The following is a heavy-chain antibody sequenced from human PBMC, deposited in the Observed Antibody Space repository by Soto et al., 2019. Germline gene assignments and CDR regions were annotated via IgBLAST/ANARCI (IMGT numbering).Heavy chain of an antibody. Sequence: PGGSLRLSCAASGFTFSSYGMHWVRQAPGKGLEWVAVISYDGSNKYYADSVKGRFTISRDNSKNTLYLQMNSLRAEDTAVYYCAKDRTSGVVVVVAAVSYYYCMDVWGQGTTVTVSS. J-gene: IGHJ6*02. CDR3: AKDRTSGVVVVVAAVSYYYCMDV. V-gene: IGHV3-30*18. D-gene: IGHD2-15*01. CDR2: ISYDGSNK. CDR1: GFTFSSYG.